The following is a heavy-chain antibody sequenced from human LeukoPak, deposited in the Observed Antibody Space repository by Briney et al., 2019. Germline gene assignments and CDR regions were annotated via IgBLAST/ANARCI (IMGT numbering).Heavy chain of an antibody. J-gene: IGHJ5*02. CDR1: GGSISSYY. CDR3: ARGLVGYDILAGYYVNWFDR. Sequence: SETLSLTCTASGGSISSYYRSWIRQPPGKGLEWIGFIYYSGSTNYNPSLKGRVTISVDTSKNQFSLTLSSVTAADTAVYYCARGLVGYDILAGYYVNWFDRWGQGTLVTVSS. CDR2: IYYSGST. D-gene: IGHD3-9*01. V-gene: IGHV4-59*01.